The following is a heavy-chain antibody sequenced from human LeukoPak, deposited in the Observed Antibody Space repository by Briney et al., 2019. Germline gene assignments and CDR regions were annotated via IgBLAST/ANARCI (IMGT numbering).Heavy chain of an antibody. CDR2: MNPDSGGT. CDR3: ARDVPGYSSEFDF. D-gene: IGHD6-19*01. CDR1: GYTFTAYF. Sequence: ASVKVSCKASGYTFTAYFIHWVRQAPGQGLEWVGWMNPDSGGTNSAQKFQGRVTMTGDTSISTAYMELSRLTSDGTAVYYCARDVPGYSSEFDFWGQGTLVTVSS. V-gene: IGHV1-2*02. J-gene: IGHJ4*02.